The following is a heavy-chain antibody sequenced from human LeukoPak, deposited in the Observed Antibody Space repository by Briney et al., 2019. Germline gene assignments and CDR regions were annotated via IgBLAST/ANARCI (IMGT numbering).Heavy chain of an antibody. CDR2: MNPISGDT. D-gene: IGHD3-10*01. CDR3: ARVPRRGERFDP. V-gene: IGHV1-8*01. CDR1: GGTFSRYA. J-gene: IGHJ5*02. Sequence: ASVKVSCKASGGTFSRYAISWVRQAPGQGLEWMGWMNPISGDTGYALKFQGRVTMSRNTSISTAYMELGSLRSEDTAVYYCARVPRRGERFDPWGQGTLVTVSS.